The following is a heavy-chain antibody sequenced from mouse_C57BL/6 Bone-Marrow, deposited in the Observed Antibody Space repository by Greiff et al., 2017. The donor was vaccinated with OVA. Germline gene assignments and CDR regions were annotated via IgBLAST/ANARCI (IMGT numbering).Heavy chain of an antibody. D-gene: IGHD3-3*01. J-gene: IGHJ4*01. CDR1: GFTFSDYG. CDR3: ARARNCYAMDY. CDR2: ISSGSSTI. Sequence: EVHLVESGGGLVKPGGSLKLSCAASGFTFSDYGMHWVRQAPEKGLEWVAYISSGSSTIYYADTVKGRFTISRDNAKNTLFLQMTSLRSEDTAMYYCARARNCYAMDYWGQGTSVTVSS. V-gene: IGHV5-17*01.